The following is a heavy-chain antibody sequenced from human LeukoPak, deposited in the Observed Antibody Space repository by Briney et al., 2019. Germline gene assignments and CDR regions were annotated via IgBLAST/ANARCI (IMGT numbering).Heavy chain of an antibody. D-gene: IGHD4-23*01. CDR3: ARDRGYSTFDY. J-gene: IGHJ4*02. V-gene: IGHV3-7*01. Sequence: GGSLRLSCAASGFTFSSYWMSWVCQAPGKGLEWVANMKEDGGEINYVDSVKGRFTISRDNAKNSLYLQMNSLRVDDTAVYYCARDRGYSTFDYWGQGTLVTVSS. CDR1: GFTFSSYW. CDR2: MKEDGGEI.